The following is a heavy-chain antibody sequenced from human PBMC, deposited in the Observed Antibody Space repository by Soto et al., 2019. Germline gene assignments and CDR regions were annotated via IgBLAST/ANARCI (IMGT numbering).Heavy chain of an antibody. V-gene: IGHV4-39*01. J-gene: IGHJ2*01. CDR2: VYSSGNT. CDR3: ARPGAGMPHWYFDL. D-gene: IGHD1-26*01. CDR1: GGSISSSNYY. Sequence: QLQLQESGPGLVKPAETLSLTCIVSGGSISSSNYYWGWIRQPPGKGLEWIGSVYSSGNTYYNRTLKSRVTISVDTSKNLFSLNLSSVTAADTAVYYCARPGAGMPHWYFDLWGRGTLVTVSS.